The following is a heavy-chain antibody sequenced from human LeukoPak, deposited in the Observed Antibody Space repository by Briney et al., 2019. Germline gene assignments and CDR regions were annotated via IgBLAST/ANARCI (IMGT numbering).Heavy chain of an antibody. V-gene: IGHV4-4*09. Sequence: SETLSLTCTFSGGSISSYYWSWIRQPPGKGLEWIGYIYTSGSTNYNPSLKSRVTISVDTSKNQFSLKLSSVTAADTAVYYCARSSWYSSGWYWFDPWGQGTLVTVSS. CDR3: ARSSWYSSGWYWFDP. CDR1: GGSISSYY. J-gene: IGHJ5*02. CDR2: IYTSGST. D-gene: IGHD6-19*01.